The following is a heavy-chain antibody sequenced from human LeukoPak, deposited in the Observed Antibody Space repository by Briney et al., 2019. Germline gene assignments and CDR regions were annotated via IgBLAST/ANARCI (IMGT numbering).Heavy chain of an antibody. CDR1: GFTFSSYS. J-gene: IGHJ5*02. CDR3: ARDSGPIVVAPDWFDP. CDR2: ISSSSSTI. Sequence: PGGSLRLSCAASGFTFSSYSMNWVRQAPGKGLEWVSYISSSSSTIYYADSVKGRFTISRDNAKNSLYLQMNSLRAEDTAVYYCARDSGPIVVAPDWFDPWGQGTLVTVSS. D-gene: IGHD2-21*01. V-gene: IGHV3-48*04.